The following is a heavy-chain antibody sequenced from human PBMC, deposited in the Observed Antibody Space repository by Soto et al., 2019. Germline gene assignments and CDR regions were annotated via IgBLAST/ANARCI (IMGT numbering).Heavy chain of an antibody. D-gene: IGHD3-22*01. V-gene: IGHV1-3*01. CDR2: INAGNGNT. J-gene: IGHJ4*02. CDR3: ARDYYDNSGYPAGIDY. CDR1: GYTFTSYA. Sequence: ASVKVSCKASGYTFTSYAMHWVRQAPGQRLEWMGWINAGNGNTKYSQKFQGRVTITRDTSASTAYMELSSLRSEDTAVYYCARDYYDNSGYPAGIDYWGQGTLVTVSS.